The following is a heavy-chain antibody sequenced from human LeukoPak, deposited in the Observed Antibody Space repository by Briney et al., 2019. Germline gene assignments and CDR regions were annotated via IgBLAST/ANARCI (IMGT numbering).Heavy chain of an antibody. CDR2: IYYSGST. V-gene: IGHV4-39*07. D-gene: IGHD4-23*01. Sequence: SETLSLTCTVSGGSISSSSYYWGWIRQPPGKGLEWIGSIYYSGSTYYNPSLKSRVTISVDTSKNQFSLKLSSVTAADTAVYYCARGYGGNYNGAFDYWGQGTLVTVSS. CDR3: ARGYGGNYNGAFDY. CDR1: GGSISSSSYY. J-gene: IGHJ4*02.